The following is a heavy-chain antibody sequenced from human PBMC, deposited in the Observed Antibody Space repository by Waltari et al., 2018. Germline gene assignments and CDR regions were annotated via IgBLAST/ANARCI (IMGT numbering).Heavy chain of an antibody. CDR3: GRARVQGVKYFDY. CDR1: GLTFVTYW. CDR2: IDSDGSST. J-gene: IGHJ4*02. D-gene: IGHD3-10*01. V-gene: IGHV3-74*01. Sequence: DVQLVEYGGGLVQQGGPLRLSCAASGLTFVTYWVDWVRHGPGTGLMWVSRIDSDGSSTSYEDSVRGRFTISRDNAKNTLYLQMNSVRDEDTAVYYCGRARVQGVKYFDYWGRGTLVTVSS.